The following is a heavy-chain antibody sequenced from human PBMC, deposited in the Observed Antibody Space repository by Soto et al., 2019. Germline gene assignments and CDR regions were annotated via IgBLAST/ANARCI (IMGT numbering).Heavy chain of an antibody. V-gene: IGHV4-59*12. J-gene: IGHJ4*02. CDR1: GGSSSSYY. CDR2: IYYSGST. Sequence: ETLSLTCTVSGGSSSSYYCSWIRQPPGKGLEWIGYIYYSGSTTYNPSLKSRVTISLDTSKNQFSLKLSSVTAADTAVYYCARGWGRIFDYWGQGTLVTVSS. CDR3: ARGWGRIFDY. D-gene: IGHD7-27*01.